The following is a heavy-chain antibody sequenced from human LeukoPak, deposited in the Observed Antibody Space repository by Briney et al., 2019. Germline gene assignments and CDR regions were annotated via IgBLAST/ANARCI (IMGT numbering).Heavy chain of an antibody. CDR3: ARDVPHGDTDFDY. D-gene: IGHD4-17*01. Sequence: SVKVSCKASGFTFTSSAMQWVRQARGQRLEWIGWIVVGSGNTNYAQKFQERVTITRDMSTSTAYMELSSLRSEDTAVYYCARDVPHGDTDFDYWGQGTLVTVSS. J-gene: IGHJ4*02. V-gene: IGHV1-58*02. CDR2: IVVGSGNT. CDR1: GFTFTSSA.